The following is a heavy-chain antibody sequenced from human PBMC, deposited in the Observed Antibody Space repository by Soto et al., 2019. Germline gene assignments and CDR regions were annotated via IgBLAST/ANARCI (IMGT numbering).Heavy chain of an antibody. CDR2: IYYSRST. CDR1: HGTISTYY. V-gene: IGHV4-59*01. J-gene: IGHJ5*02. D-gene: IGHD6-6*01. Sequence: SEIMSLTYTVSHGTISTYYWSWIRQPPGKGLEWIGYIYYSRSTNYNPSLKSRVTISVDTSKNQFSLKLSSVTAADTAVYYCARSYSSYVFDLFVPWGQGTLVTVSS. CDR3: ARSYSSYVFDLFVP.